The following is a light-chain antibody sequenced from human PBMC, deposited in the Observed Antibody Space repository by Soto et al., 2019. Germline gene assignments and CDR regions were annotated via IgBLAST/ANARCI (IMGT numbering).Light chain of an antibody. J-gene: IGKJ1*01. Sequence: DIQMTQSPSTLSASVGDRVTITCRASHSISSELAWYQQKLGKAPKLLIYQASTLETGVPSRFSGSGSGTEFTLTITSLQPDDFATYYCQHFITYPWTFGQGTKVEIK. CDR2: QAS. CDR1: HSISSE. V-gene: IGKV1-5*03. CDR3: QHFITYPWT.